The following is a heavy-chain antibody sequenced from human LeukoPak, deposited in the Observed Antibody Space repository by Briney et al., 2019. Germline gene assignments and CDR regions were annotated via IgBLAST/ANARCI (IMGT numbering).Heavy chain of an antibody. Sequence: PSETLSLTCAVYGGSFSGYYWSWIRQPPGKGLEWIGEINHSGSTNYNPSLKSRVTISVDTSKNQFSLKLSSVTAADTAVYYCARHPTRGYSYGYRTYYFDYWGQGTLVTVSS. CDR2: INHSGST. V-gene: IGHV4-34*01. D-gene: IGHD5-18*01. CDR1: GGSFSGYY. J-gene: IGHJ4*02. CDR3: ARHPTRGYSYGYRTYYFDY.